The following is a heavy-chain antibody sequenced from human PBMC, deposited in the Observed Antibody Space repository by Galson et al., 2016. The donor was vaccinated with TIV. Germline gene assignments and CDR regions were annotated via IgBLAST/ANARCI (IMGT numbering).Heavy chain of an antibody. V-gene: IGHV3-23*01. CDR2: ISGSGGST. CDR3: AKNRKTIDY. CDR1: GFTFSSYA. J-gene: IGHJ4*02. D-gene: IGHD2/OR15-2a*01. Sequence: SLRLSCAASGFTFSSYAMSWVRQAPGKGLEWVAAISGSGGSTYYVDSVKGRFTISRDNSKNTVYLQMNSLIAEDTAVYYCAKNRKTIDYLGQGTLVTVSS.